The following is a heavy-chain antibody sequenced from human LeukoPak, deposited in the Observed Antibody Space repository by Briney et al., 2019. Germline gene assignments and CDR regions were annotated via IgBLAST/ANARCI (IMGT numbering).Heavy chain of an antibody. V-gene: IGHV4-34*01. Sequence: KPSETLSLTCAVYGGSFSGYYWSWIRQPPGKGLEWIGEIDHSGSTYYNPSLKSRVTISVDTSKNQFSLKLSSVTAADTAVYYCANQYCSGGSCYPFDYWGQGTLVTVSS. CDR2: IDHSGST. J-gene: IGHJ4*02. CDR3: ANQYCSGGSCYPFDY. CDR1: GGSFSGYY. D-gene: IGHD2-15*01.